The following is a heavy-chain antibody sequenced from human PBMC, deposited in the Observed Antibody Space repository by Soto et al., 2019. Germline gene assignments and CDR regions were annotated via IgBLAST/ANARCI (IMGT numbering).Heavy chain of an antibody. Sequence: SETLSLTCTVSGGSISSGGYYWSWIRQHPGKGLEWIGYIYYSGSTYYNPSLKSRVTISVDTSKNQFSLKLSSVTAADTAVYYCARTVAAANDFDYCGQGTLVTVSS. CDR1: GGSISSGGYY. J-gene: IGHJ4*02. D-gene: IGHD6-13*01. V-gene: IGHV4-31*03. CDR2: IYYSGST. CDR3: ARTVAAANDFDY.